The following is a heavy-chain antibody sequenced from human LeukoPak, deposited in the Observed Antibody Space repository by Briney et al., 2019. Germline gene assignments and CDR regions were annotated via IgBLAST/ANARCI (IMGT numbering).Heavy chain of an antibody. CDR3: ARESSPIGPFIVGVVDEKQDAFDI. CDR2: ISAYNGNT. CDR1: GYTFTSYG. J-gene: IGHJ3*02. D-gene: IGHD1-26*01. V-gene: IGHV1-18*01. Sequence: ASVKVSCKASGYTFTSYGISWVRQAPGQGLEWMGWISAYNGNTNYAQKLQGGVTMTTDTSTSTAYMELRSLRSDDTAVYYCARESSPIGPFIVGVVDEKQDAFDIWGQGTMVTVSS.